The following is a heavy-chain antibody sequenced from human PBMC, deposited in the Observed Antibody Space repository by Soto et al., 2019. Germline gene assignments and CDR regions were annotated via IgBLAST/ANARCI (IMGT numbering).Heavy chain of an antibody. J-gene: IGHJ4*02. V-gene: IGHV4-34*01. Sequence: SETLSLTCAVYGGSFSGYYWSWIRQPPGKGLEWIGEINHSGSTNYNPSLKSRVTISVDTSKNQFSLKLSSVTAADTAVYYFAREYYDSSGYYIDYWGQGTLVT. D-gene: IGHD3-22*01. CDR1: GGSFSGYY. CDR3: AREYYDSSGYYIDY. CDR2: INHSGST.